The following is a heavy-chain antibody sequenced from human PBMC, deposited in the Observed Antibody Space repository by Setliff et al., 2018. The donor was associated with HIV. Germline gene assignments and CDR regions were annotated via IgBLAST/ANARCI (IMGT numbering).Heavy chain of an antibody. CDR2: ISSTGNTI. D-gene: IGHD3-3*01. J-gene: IGHJ6*02. CDR1: GFTFFSYE. CDR3: AREGRITSFGVIIPGSNALDV. Sequence: GESLRLSCAASGFTFFSYEMNWVRQAPGKGLEWISYISSTGNTIYYADSVKGRFTISRDNAKNSLSLQMNSLRAEDTAVYYCAREGRITSFGVIIPGSNALDVWGQGT. V-gene: IGHV3-48*03.